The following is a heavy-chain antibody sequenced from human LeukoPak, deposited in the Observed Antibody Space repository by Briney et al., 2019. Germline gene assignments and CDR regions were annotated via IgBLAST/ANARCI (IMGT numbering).Heavy chain of an antibody. CDR2: TNRDASST. J-gene: IGHJ6*03. CDR1: GFVFNTHW. Sequence: GGSLRLSCAASGFVFNTHWMHWVRQAPGKGLVWVSRTNRDASSTTYADSVRGRFTVSRDNAKNTLYLQMNSLRAEDTAVYYCVRDVRGVVQDYYYMDVWGKGTTVTVSS. CDR3: VRDVRGVVQDYYYMDV. V-gene: IGHV3-74*01. D-gene: IGHD2-2*01.